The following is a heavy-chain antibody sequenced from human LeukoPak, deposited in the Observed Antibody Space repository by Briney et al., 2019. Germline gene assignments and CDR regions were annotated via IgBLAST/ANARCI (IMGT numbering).Heavy chain of an antibody. J-gene: IGHJ6*02. CDR1: GGSFSRYT. CDR3: AMGLAAAGNHYYYGMDV. V-gene: IGHV1-69*10. CDR2: INPIFGIA. D-gene: IGHD6-13*01. Sequence: SVKVSCKASGGSFSRYTINWVRQAPGQGLEWMGGINPIFGIANYAQKFQGRVTITADKSTSTAYMELSSLRSEDTAVYYCAMGLAAAGNHYYYGMDVWGQGTTVTVSS.